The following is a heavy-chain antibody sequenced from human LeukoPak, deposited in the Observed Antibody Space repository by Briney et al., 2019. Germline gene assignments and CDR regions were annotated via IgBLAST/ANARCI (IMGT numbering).Heavy chain of an antibody. CDR2: IRYDGSNK. CDR3: AKEAFGQLLFFDY. Sequence: HTGGSLRLSCAASGFTFSSYGMHWVRQAPGKGLEWVAFIRYDGSNKYYADSVKGRFTISRDNSKNTLYLQMNSLRAEDTAVYYCAKEAFGQLLFFDYWGQGTLVTVSS. CDR1: GFTFSSYG. J-gene: IGHJ4*02. V-gene: IGHV3-30*02. D-gene: IGHD2-2*01.